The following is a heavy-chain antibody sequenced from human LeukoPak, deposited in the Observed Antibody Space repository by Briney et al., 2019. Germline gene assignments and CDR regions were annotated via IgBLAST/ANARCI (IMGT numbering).Heavy chain of an antibody. CDR1: GFTFTSSA. V-gene: IGHV1-58*01. CDR3: ARARASSRDYDFWSGSY. J-gene: IGHJ4*02. D-gene: IGHD3-3*01. CDR2: IVVGSGNT. Sequence: SVKVSCKASGFTFTSSAVQWVRQARGQRLEWIGWIVVGSGNTNYAQKFQERVTITRDMSTSTAYMELSSLRSEDTAVYYCARARASSRDYDFWSGSYWGQGTLVTVSS.